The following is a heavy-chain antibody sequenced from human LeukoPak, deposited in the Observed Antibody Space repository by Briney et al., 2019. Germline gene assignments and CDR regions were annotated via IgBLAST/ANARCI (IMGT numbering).Heavy chain of an antibody. CDR3: AGDQLALNAFDI. J-gene: IGHJ3*02. V-gene: IGHV4-59*11. Sequence: SETLSLTCTVSGGSISSHYWSWIRQPPGKGLEWIGYISYIGSTNYSPSLKSRVTISVDTSKNQFSLRLSSVTAADTAIYYCAGDQLALNAFDIWGQGNNGHRLF. CDR1: GGSISSHY. D-gene: IGHD1-1*01. CDR2: ISYIGST.